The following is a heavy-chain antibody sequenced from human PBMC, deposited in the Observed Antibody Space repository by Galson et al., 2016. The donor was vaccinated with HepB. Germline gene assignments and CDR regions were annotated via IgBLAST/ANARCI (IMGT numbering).Heavy chain of an antibody. V-gene: IGHV3-48*02. CDR3: ARELVRSAFDL. CDR2: ISSALSPI. Sequence: SLRISCAASGFTFSNSGVNWVRQAPGKGLQWVSYISSALSPIYYADSVMGRFSISRDNAKNSVYLQMNSLRDEDTAVYYCARELVRSAFDLWGQGTMVTVSS. D-gene: IGHD1-26*01. CDR1: GFTFSNSG. J-gene: IGHJ3*01.